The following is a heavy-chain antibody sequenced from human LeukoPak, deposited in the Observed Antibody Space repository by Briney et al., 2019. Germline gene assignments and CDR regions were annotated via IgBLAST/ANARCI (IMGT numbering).Heavy chain of an antibody. CDR2: ISGSGGST. CDR1: GLTFSSYA. Sequence: GGSLRLSCAASGLTFSSYALNWVRQAPGKGLEWVSAISGSGGSTYYADSVKGRFTVSRDNSRNTLSLQMNSLRAEDTAVYYCARGYWRQLWLGDEAFDIWGQGTMVTVSS. V-gene: IGHV3-23*01. CDR3: ARGYWRQLWLGDEAFDI. D-gene: IGHD5-18*01. J-gene: IGHJ3*02.